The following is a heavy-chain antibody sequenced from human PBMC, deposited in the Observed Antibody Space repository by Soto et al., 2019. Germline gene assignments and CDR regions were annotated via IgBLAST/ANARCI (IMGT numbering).Heavy chain of an antibody. CDR2: ISAYNGNT. D-gene: IGHD2-2*01. J-gene: IGHJ5*02. CDR3: ARVGGYCSSTSCYRWFDP. Sequence: QFQLVQSGAVVKKPGASVKVSCKASGYTFTTYDISWVRQAPGQGLEWMGWISAYNGNTNYAQKLQGRVTMTTDTSTSTAYMELRSLRSDDTAVYYCARVGGYCSSTSCYRWFDPWGQGTLVTVSS. V-gene: IGHV1-18*04. CDR1: GYTFTTYD.